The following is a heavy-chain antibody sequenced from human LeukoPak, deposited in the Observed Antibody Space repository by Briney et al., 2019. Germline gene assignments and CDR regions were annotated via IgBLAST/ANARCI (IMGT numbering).Heavy chain of an antibody. J-gene: IGHJ4*02. CDR1: GGSFSGYY. CDR3: ARGRSNFDY. V-gene: IGHV4-34*01. Sequence: SETLSLTCAVYGGSFSGYYWSWIRQPPGKGLEWSGEINHSGSTNYNPSLKSRVTISVDTSKNQFSLKLSSVTAADTAVYYCARGRSNFDYGGQGTLVTVSS. CDR2: INHSGST.